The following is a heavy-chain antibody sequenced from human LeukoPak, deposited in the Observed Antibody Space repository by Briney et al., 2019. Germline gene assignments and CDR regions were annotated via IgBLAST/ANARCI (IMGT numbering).Heavy chain of an antibody. V-gene: IGHV3-53*01. J-gene: IGHJ4*02. CDR3: ASPVFGGLATRGAFDY. CDR2: IYSGGST. CDR1: GFTVSSNY. D-gene: IGHD3-10*01. Sequence: GGSLRLSCAASGFTVSSNYMSWVRQAPGKGLEWVSVIYSGGSTYYADSVKGRFTISRDNSKNMLYLQMNSLGADDTAVYYCASPVFGGLATRGAFDYWGQGTLVTVSS.